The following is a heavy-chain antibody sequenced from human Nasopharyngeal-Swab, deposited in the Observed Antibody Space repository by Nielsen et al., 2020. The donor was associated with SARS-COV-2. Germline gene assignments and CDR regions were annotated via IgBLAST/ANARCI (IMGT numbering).Heavy chain of an antibody. D-gene: IGHD3-22*01. V-gene: IGHV4-34*01. J-gene: IGHJ4*01. CDR3: ARARGDSSGFSY. Sequence: RQAPGKGLEWIGQINHRGSTHYNPSLKSRVTISVDTSKNHFSLELISVTAADTAVYYCARARGDSSGFSYWGQGTLVTVSS. CDR2: INHRGST.